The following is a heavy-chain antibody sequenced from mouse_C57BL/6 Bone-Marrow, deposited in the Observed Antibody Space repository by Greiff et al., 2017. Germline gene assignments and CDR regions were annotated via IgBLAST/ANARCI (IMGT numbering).Heavy chain of an antibody. D-gene: IGHD1-1*01. CDR1: GYTFTSYW. V-gene: IGHV1-55*01. J-gene: IGHJ3*01. CDR3: ARNYYGSSYSAWFAY. CDR2: IYPGSGST. Sequence: QVQLQQPGAELVKPGASVKMSCKASGYTFTSYWITWVKQRPGQGLEWIGDIYPGSGSTNYTEKFKSRATLTVDTSSSTAYMQLSSLTSEDSAVYYCARNYYGSSYSAWFAYWGQGTLVTVSA.